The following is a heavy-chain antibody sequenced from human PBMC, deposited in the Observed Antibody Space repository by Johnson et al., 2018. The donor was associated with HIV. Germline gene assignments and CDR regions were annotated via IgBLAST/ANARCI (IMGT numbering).Heavy chain of an antibody. J-gene: IGHJ3*02. CDR2: IKEDGSEK. CDR1: GFTFSSYW. Sequence: MLLVESGGGLVQPGGSLRLYCAASGFTFSSYWMSWVRQAPGTGLEWAATIKEDGSEKYYVDSVKGRLTISRDNAKNTLYLQMNSLRPEDTAVYYCARSSGYYGTDAFDIWGQGTMVTVSS. D-gene: IGHD3-22*01. CDR3: ARSSGYYGTDAFDI. V-gene: IGHV3-7*01.